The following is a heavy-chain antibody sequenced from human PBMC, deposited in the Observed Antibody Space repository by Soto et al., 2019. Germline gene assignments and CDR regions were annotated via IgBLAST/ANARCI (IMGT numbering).Heavy chain of an antibody. D-gene: IGHD1-26*01. Sequence: QVRLQESRPGLVKPSETLSLSCLVSGDSVGNGPYYWSWIRQSPGEGLEWIAYIDYSGSTNVNPFLEGRANSSIDMSKSRCFPRLRSVTAADAAVDFCARVGSGCHSGGCYYYYGLGVWGQGTKV. CDR3: ARVGSGCHSGGCYYYYGLGV. CDR2: IDYSGST. J-gene: IGHJ6*02. V-gene: IGHV4-61*01. CDR1: GDSVGNGPYY.